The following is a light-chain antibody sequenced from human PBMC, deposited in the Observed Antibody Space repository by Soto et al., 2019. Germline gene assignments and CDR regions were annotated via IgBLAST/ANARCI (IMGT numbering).Light chain of an antibody. J-gene: IGKJ3*01. CDR1: QSVSSSY. CDR2: GAS. V-gene: IGKV3-20*01. Sequence: IVLTQSPGTLSLTPGERATLSCRASQSVSSSYLAWYQQKPGQAPRLLIYGASSRATGIPDGFSGSGSGTDFTLTISRLEPEDSAVYYCQQYGSSPPFTFGPGTRVDIK. CDR3: QQYGSSPPFT.